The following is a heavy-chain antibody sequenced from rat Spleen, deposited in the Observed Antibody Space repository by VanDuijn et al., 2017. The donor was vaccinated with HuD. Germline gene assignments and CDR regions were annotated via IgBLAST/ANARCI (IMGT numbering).Heavy chain of an antibody. CDR1: GFTFSNYD. CDR3: ARRITRGWYFDF. D-gene: IGHD1-10*01. CDR2: ISTSGGST. Sequence: EVQLVESGGGLVQPGRSLKLSCAASGFTFSNYDMAWVRQAPTKGLEWVASISTSGGSTYYRDSVKGRFTVSRDNAKSTLYLQMDSLRSEDTATYYCARRITRGWYFDFWGPGTMVTVSS. V-gene: IGHV5-25*01. J-gene: IGHJ1*01.